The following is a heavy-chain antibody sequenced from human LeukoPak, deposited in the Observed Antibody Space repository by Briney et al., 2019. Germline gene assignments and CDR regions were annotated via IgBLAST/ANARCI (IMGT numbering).Heavy chain of an antibody. D-gene: IGHD3-10*01. Sequence: PGGSLRLSCAASGFTFSSYDMHWVRQGTGKGLEWVSAIGTAGDTYYPGYVKGRFTTSRENAKNSLYLQMNSLRVGDTAVYYCARGRGWGTFDIWGQGTMVTVSS. CDR2: IGTAGDT. CDR3: ARGRGWGTFDI. J-gene: IGHJ3*02. CDR1: GFTFSSYD. V-gene: IGHV3-13*04.